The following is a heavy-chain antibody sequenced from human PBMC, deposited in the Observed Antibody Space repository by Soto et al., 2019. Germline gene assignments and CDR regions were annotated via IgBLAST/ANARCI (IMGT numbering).Heavy chain of an antibody. D-gene: IGHD4-17*01. CDR1: GFTFSSYA. V-gene: IGHV3-23*01. CDR2: ISGSGGST. J-gene: IGHJ6*02. Sequence: EVQLLESGGGLVQPGGSLRLSCAASGFTFSSYAMSWVRQAPGKGLEWVSAISGSGGSTYYADSVKGRFTISRDNSKNTLYLQMNRLRAEDTAVYYCAKGAAVTNSYYYYGMDVWGQGTTVTVSS. CDR3: AKGAAVTNSYYYYGMDV.